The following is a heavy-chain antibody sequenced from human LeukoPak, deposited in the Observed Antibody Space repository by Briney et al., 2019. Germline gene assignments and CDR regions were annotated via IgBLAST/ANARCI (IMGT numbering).Heavy chain of an antibody. CDR3: ARSAGIAATIVLGY. CDR1: GGSISSYY. V-gene: IGHV4-4*07. J-gene: IGHJ4*02. D-gene: IGHD5-12*01. CDR2: IYTSGST. Sequence: PSETLSLTCTVSGGSISSYYWSWIRQPAGKGLEWFGRIYTSGSTNYNPSLKSRVTMSVDTSKNQFSLKLSSVTAADTAVYYCARSAGIAATIVLGYWGQGTLVTVSS.